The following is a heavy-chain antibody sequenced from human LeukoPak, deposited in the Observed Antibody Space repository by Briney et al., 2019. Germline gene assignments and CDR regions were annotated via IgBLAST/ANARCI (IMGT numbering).Heavy chain of an antibody. CDR1: GFTFSTYA. D-gene: IGHD1-26*01. J-gene: IGHJ4*02. V-gene: IGHV3-30-3*01. CDR3: ARDSGAGWELPKYYFDY. CDR2: ISYDRSNT. Sequence: GRSLRLSCAASGFTFSTYAIHWVRRAPGKGLEWVAVISYDRSNTYYADSVKGRFTISRDNSKNTLYLQMTSLRAEDTAVYYCARDSGAGWELPKYYFDYWGQGTLVTVSS.